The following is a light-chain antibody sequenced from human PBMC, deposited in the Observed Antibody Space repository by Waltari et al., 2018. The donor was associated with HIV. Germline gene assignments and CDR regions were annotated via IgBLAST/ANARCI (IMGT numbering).Light chain of an antibody. J-gene: IGKJ1*01. CDR2: AAS. V-gene: IGKV3-20*01. Sequence: DIVLTQSPGTLSLSPGERATLSCRARQSIINNYLAWFQQRPGQAPRLLIYAASSRATGTPDRFSGSGSGTEVTLTISRLEPEDFAVYYCQQYRSSQWTFGQGTKVEIK. CDR3: QQYRSSQWT. CDR1: QSIINNY.